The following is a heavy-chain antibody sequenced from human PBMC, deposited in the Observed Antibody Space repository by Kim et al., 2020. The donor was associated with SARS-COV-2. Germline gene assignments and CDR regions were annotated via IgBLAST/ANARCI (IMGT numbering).Heavy chain of an antibody. CDR3: AKVPTYYYDSSGYSREGFDY. CDR1: GFTFSSYG. CDR2: ISYDGSNK. J-gene: IGHJ4*02. D-gene: IGHD3-22*01. Sequence: GGSLRLSCAASGFTFSSYGMHWVRQAPGKGLEWVAVISYDGSNKYYADSVKGRFTISRDNSKNTLYLQMNSLRAEDTAVYYCAKVPTYYYDSSGYSREGFDYWGQGTLVTVSS. V-gene: IGHV3-30*18.